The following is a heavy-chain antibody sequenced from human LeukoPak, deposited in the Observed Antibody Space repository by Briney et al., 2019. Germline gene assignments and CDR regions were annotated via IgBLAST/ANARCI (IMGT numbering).Heavy chain of an antibody. CDR2: IRYDGSNK. Sequence: GGSLRLSCAASGFTFSSYGMHWVRQAPGKGLEWVAFIRYDGSNKYYADSVKGRFTISRDNSKSTLYLQMNSLRAEDTAVYYCAKPPSSSSPYYYYYYMDVWGKGTTVTVSS. D-gene: IGHD6-6*01. CDR3: AKPPSSSSPYYYYYYMDV. J-gene: IGHJ6*03. CDR1: GFTFSSYG. V-gene: IGHV3-30*02.